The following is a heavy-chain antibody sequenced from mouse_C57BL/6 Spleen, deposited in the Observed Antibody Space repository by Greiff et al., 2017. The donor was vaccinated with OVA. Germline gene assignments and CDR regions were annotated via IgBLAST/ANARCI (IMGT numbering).Heavy chain of an antibody. CDR2: ISSGGDYI. D-gene: IGHD1-1*01. Sequence: EVQLVESGEGLVKPGGSLKLSCAASGFTFSSYAMSWVRQTPEKRLEWVAYISSGGDYIYYADTVKGRFTISRDNARNTLYLQMSSLKSEDTAMYYCTRDQDYGSSSAMDYWGQGTSVTVSS. CDR3: TRDQDYGSSSAMDY. J-gene: IGHJ4*01. V-gene: IGHV5-9-1*02. CDR1: GFTFSSYA.